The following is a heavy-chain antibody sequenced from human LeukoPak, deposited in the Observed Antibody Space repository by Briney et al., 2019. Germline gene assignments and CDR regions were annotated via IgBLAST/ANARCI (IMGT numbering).Heavy chain of an antibody. V-gene: IGHV1-46*01. CDR1: GYTFTSYY. Sequence: GASVKVSCKASGYTFTSYYMHWVRQAPGQGLEWMGIINPSGGSTSYAQKFQGRVTMTRDTSTSTVYVELSSLRSEDTAVYYCARRAVAGHFDYWGQGTLVTVSS. D-gene: IGHD6-19*01. CDR3: ARRAVAGHFDY. J-gene: IGHJ4*02. CDR2: INPSGGST.